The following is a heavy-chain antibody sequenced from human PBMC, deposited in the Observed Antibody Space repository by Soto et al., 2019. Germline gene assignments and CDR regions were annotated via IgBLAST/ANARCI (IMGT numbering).Heavy chain of an antibody. CDR1: GFTFNTHW. V-gene: IGHV3-74*01. Sequence: EVQLVESGGGVVQPGGSLRLSCTASGFTFNTHWMHWVRQAPGKGLVWVSRIYFDGITTNYADSVKGRLTDSRDKAKNSVYLHVNTLRDEDMAVYYCTRGGARGVDVWGQGTLVIVSS. J-gene: IGHJ4*02. CDR3: TRGGARGVDV. CDR2: IYFDGITT. D-gene: IGHD3-10*01.